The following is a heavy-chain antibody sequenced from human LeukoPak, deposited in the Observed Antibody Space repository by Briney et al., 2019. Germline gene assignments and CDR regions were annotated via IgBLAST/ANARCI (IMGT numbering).Heavy chain of an antibody. CDR1: GGSISSSVYL. CDR2: IHYSGST. J-gene: IGHJ4*02. CDR3: LRSHGAY. Sequence: SETLSLTCTVFGGSISSSVYLWGWVRQPPGKGLELIGDIHYSGSTYYNPSLKSRVTISVDTSKNQFSLNLRSVTAADTAVYYCLRSHGAYWGQGTLVTVSS. V-gene: IGHV4-39*01. D-gene: IGHD3-10*01.